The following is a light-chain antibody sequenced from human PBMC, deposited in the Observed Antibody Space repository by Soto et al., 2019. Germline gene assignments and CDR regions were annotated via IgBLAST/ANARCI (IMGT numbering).Light chain of an antibody. Sequence: QSVLTQPPSVSGAPGQRGTIACTGTNSNIGTGFDVHWYRHFPGAAPKLLLSGTSHRPSGVPDRFSGSKSGTSASLAITGLQADDEADYYCQTSDSGRFGLIFGTGTKVTVL. CDR2: GTS. CDR1: NSNIGTGFD. V-gene: IGLV1-40*01. CDR3: QTSDSGRFGLI. J-gene: IGLJ1*01.